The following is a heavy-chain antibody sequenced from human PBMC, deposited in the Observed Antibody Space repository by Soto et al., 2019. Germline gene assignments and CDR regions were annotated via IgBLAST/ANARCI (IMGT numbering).Heavy chain of an antibody. V-gene: IGHV3-7*01. D-gene: IGHD2-15*01. CDR1: GFTLSSSR. CDR3: VAWGTPPSNP. Sequence: RGPLRLSCEASGFTLSSSRMTWIRQAPGKGPESVAHTKPDGSEKYYVDSARGRFTISRDNARNSLYLQMNSLSTDDTALYYCVAWGTPPSNPWGQGSLETASS. J-gene: IGHJ5*02. CDR2: TKPDGSEK.